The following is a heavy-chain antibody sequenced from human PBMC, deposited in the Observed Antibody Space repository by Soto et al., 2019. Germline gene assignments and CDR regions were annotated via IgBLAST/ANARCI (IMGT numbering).Heavy chain of an antibody. D-gene: IGHD6-19*01. CDR3: ARDHDSSGWYDAFDI. J-gene: IGHJ3*02. CDR2: ISSSSSTI. CDR1: GFTFSSYS. V-gene: IGHV3-48*02. Sequence: EVQLVESGGGLVQPGGSLRLSCAASGFTFSSYSMNWVLQAPGKGLEWVSYISSSSSTIYYSDSVKVRFTISRDNAKNSLYLQMNSLRDEDTAVYYCARDHDSSGWYDAFDIWGQGTMVTVSS.